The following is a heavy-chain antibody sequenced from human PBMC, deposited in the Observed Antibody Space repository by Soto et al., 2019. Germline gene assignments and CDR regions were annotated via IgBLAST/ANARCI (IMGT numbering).Heavy chain of an antibody. V-gene: IGHV1-58*01. J-gene: IGHJ4*02. CDR1: GFTFTSSA. CDR2: IVVGSGNT. CDR3: AATTYYYDSSGYHFDY. D-gene: IGHD3-22*01. Sequence: SVKVSCKASGFTFTSSAVQWVRQARGQRLEWIGWIVVGSGNTNYAQKFQERVTITRDMSTSTAYMELSSLRSEDTAVYYCAATTYYYDSSGYHFDYWGQGTLVTVSS.